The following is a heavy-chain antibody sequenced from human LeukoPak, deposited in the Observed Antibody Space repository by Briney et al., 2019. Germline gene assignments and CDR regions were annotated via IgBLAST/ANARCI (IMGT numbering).Heavy chain of an antibody. CDR2: IHYSGST. D-gene: IGHD1-1*01. CDR3: ARFQYKAAFDI. V-gene: IGHV4-59*01. CDR1: GGSFSTYF. Sequence: PSETLSLTCAVYGGSFSTYFWSWIRQPPGKGLEWIGYIHYSGSTNYNPSLKSRVTISVDTSKNQFSLKLSSVTAADTAVYYCARFQYKAAFDIWGQGTMVTVSS. J-gene: IGHJ3*02.